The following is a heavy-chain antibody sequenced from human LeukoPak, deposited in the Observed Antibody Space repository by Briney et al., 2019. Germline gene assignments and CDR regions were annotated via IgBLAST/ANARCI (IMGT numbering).Heavy chain of an antibody. J-gene: IGHJ4*02. CDR3: VKITSVTGGDC. CDR1: GFTFSAYA. Sequence: GGSLGLSCSASGFTFSAYAMYWVRQAPGKGLEYVSGISNNGGSSFYADSVKGRFTISRDNSKNTLYLQMSSLRAEDTAVYYCVKITSVTGGDCWGQGTRLTVSS. CDR2: ISNNGGSS. V-gene: IGHV3-64D*09. D-gene: IGHD1-1*01.